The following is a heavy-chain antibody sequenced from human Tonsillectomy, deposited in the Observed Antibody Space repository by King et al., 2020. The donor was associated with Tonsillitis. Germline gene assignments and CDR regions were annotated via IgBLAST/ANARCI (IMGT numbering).Heavy chain of an antibody. Sequence: VQLVESGGGLVQPGGSLRLSCAASGFTFISYSMNWVRQAPWKGLEWVSYISSSSSTLYDAESVKGRFTISRDNAKNSLYLQMNSLRAEDTAVYYCARDRGTTVRNFDYWGQGTLVTVSS. CDR1: GFTFISYS. CDR3: ARDRGTTVRNFDY. J-gene: IGHJ4*02. D-gene: IGHD4-17*01. CDR2: ISSSSSTL. V-gene: IGHV3-48*01.